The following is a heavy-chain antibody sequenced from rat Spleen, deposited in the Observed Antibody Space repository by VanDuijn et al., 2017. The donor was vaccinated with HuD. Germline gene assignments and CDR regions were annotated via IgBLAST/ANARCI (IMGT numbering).Heavy chain of an antibody. J-gene: IGHJ4*01. Sequence: QVQLKESGPGLVQPSQTLSLTCTVSGFSLTDYSVYWVRQPPGKGLVWMGRIQSGGSTDYNSALKSRLSIRRDTSKSQVFLKMNMRHTEDTATYYWTGDYDGYDHPDVMDGWGQGASGTVSP. CDR2: IQSGGST. V-gene: IGHV2-19*01. CDR3: TGDYDGYDHPDVMDG. D-gene: IGHD1-12*03. CDR1: GFSLTDYS.